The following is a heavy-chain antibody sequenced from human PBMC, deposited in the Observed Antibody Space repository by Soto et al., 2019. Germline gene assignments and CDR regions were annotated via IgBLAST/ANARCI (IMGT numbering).Heavy chain of an antibody. CDR2: ISGSGGDT. D-gene: IGHD1-26*01. CDR3: AQRSHGYYLDY. CDR1: GLIFSSYA. Sequence: HPGGSLRLSCAASGLIFSSYAMSWVRQAPGKGLEWVSAISGSGGDTYYADSVKGRFTISRDNSKNTLFLQMNNLRAEDTAVYYCAQRSHGYYLDYWGQGTPVTVSS. V-gene: IGHV3-23*01. J-gene: IGHJ4*02.